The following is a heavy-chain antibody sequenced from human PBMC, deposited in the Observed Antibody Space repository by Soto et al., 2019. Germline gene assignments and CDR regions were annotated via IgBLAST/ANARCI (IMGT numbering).Heavy chain of an antibody. D-gene: IGHD2-21*02. Sequence: ASVKVSCKASGYTFTRSGISWVRQAPGQGPEWMGWINAGNGNTKYSQKFQGRVTITRDTSASTAYMELSSLRSEDTAVYYCASAYCGGDCSNYYYGMDVWGQGTTVTVSS. J-gene: IGHJ6*02. CDR1: GYTFTRSG. CDR2: INAGNGNT. CDR3: ASAYCGGDCSNYYYGMDV. V-gene: IGHV1-3*01.